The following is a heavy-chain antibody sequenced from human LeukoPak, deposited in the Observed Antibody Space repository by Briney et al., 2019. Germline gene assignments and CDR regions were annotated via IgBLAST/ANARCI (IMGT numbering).Heavy chain of an antibody. D-gene: IGHD3-9*01. V-gene: IGHV4-34*01. CDR1: GGSFSGYY. CDR3: AKQHYDILTGFKADAFDI. J-gene: IGHJ3*02. CDR2: INHSGST. Sequence: SETLSLTCADYGGSFSGYYCSWIPQPPGNGLEWIGEINHSGSTNYNPSLKSRVTISVDTSKNQFSLKLSSVTAADTAVYYCAKQHYDILTGFKADAFDIWGQGTMVTVSS.